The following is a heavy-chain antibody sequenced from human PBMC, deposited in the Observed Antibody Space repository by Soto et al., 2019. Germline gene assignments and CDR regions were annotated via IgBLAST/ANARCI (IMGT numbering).Heavy chain of an antibody. J-gene: IGHJ6*03. Sequence: GGSLRLSCAASGFTFSSYAMSWVRQAPGKGLEWVSAISGSGGSTYYADSVKGRFTISRDNSKNTLYLQMNSLRAEDTAVYYCAKGRAAIFPYYYYYMDVWGKGTTVTVSS. D-gene: IGHD2-2*01. CDR3: AKGRAAIFPYYYYYMDV. CDR2: ISGSGGST. V-gene: IGHV3-23*01. CDR1: GFTFSSYA.